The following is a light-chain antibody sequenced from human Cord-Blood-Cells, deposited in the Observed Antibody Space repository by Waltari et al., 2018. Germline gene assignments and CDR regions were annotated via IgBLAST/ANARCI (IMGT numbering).Light chain of an antibody. CDR2: WAS. CDR3: QQYYSTPWT. CDR1: QSVLYSYNNNNY. J-gene: IGKJ1*01. V-gene: IGKV4-1*01. Sequence: EIVITQSSDSLSVSLVARATITCKASQSVLYSYNNNNYLAWYQQKPGQPPKLLIYWASTRESGVPDRFSGSGSGTDFTLTISSLQAEDVAVYYCQQYYSTPWTFGQGTKVEIK.